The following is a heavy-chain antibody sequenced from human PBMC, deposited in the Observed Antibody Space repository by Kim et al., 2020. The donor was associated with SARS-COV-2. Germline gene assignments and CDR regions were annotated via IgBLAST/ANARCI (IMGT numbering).Heavy chain of an antibody. CDR3: ARAGITGTTEVVWFDP. D-gene: IGHD1-7*01. Sequence: LKSRVTTSVATSKNQFSLKLSSVTAADTAVYYCARAGITGTTEVVWFDPWGQGTLVTLSS. J-gene: IGHJ5*02. V-gene: IGHV4-59*01.